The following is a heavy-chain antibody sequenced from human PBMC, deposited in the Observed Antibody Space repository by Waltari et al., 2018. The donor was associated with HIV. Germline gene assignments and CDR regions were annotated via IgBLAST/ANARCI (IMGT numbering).Heavy chain of an antibody. J-gene: IGHJ4*02. CDR3: AAPSDPTVTRGIFDY. V-gene: IGHV1-58*01. CDR1: GFTFTSSP. D-gene: IGHD4-4*01. CDR2: IVVGSGNA. Sequence: HMPLVQSGPEVKQPGPSVKVSCKSSGFTFTSSPVQWVRQARGQRLEWIGWIVVGSGNANYAQKFQERVTITGDMSTSTAYRELSSLRSEDTAVYYCAAPSDPTVTRGIFDYWGQGTLVTVSS.